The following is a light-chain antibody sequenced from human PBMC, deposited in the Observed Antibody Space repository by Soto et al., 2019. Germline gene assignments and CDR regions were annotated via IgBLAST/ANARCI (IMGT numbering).Light chain of an antibody. V-gene: IGLV2-14*03. CDR1: SSDGGGYNS. CDR2: DVS. J-gene: IGLJ2*01. Sequence: QSVLTQPASVSGSPGQSITISCTGTSSDGGGYNSVSWYQQHPGKAPKLMIYDVSHRPSGVSDRISGSKSGNTASLTISGLQAEDEAVYYCSSDRSASTLVVFGGGTELTVL. CDR3: SSDRSASTLVV.